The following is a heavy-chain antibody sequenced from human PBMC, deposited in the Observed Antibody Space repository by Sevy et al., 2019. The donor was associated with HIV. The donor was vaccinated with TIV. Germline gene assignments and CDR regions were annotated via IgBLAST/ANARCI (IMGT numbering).Heavy chain of an antibody. Sequence: GESLKISCKGHGYSFTSHWIGWVRQMPGKGLDWMGIIFPVDSETRYSPSFQGEVTISADKSISTAFLPWSSLKASDTAIYYCARSRSGYFDSSGYYINWGQGTLVTVSS. CDR2: IFPVDSET. V-gene: IGHV5-51*01. CDR3: ARSRSGYFDSSGYYIN. D-gene: IGHD3-22*01. CDR1: GYSFTSHW. J-gene: IGHJ4*02.